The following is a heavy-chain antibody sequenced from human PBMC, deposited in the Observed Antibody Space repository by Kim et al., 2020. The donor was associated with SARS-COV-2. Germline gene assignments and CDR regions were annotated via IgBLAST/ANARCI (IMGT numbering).Heavy chain of an antibody. CDR2: ISYDGSNK. Sequence: GGSLRLSCAASGFTFSSYAMHWVRQAPGKGLEWVAVISYDGSNKYYADSVKGRFTISRDNSKNTLYLQMNSLRAEDTAVYYCARVGSQVSAFDIWGQGTMVTVSS. J-gene: IGHJ3*02. D-gene: IGHD2-15*01. V-gene: IGHV3-30*04. CDR3: ARVGSQVSAFDI. CDR1: GFTFSSYA.